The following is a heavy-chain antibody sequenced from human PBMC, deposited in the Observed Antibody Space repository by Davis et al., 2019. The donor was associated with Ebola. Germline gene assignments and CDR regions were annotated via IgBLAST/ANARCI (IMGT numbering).Heavy chain of an antibody. CDR1: GFTFRDNY. CDR3: ARHVYGDFWYFDL. CDR2: ISSTGTYT. J-gene: IGHJ2*01. D-gene: IGHD4-17*01. V-gene: IGHV3-11*03. Sequence: GESLKISCATSGFTFRDNYMTWIRQAPGKGLEWLSYISSTGTYTDYADSVKGRFTISRDNSKNTVYLQTNSLRAEDTAVYYCARHVYGDFWYFDLWGRGTRVTVSS.